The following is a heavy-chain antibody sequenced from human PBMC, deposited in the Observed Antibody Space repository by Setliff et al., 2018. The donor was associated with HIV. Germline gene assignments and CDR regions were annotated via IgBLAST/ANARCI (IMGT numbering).Heavy chain of an antibody. CDR2: INPASGGT. CDR1: GYTFTDYY. Sequence: ASVKVSCKASGYTFTDYYIHWVRQAPGQGLEWMGWINPASGGTNYAQNFQGRVTVTRDTSINTAYVELSSLKSDDTAVYYCARDYLHVFDIWGQGTMVTVSS. V-gene: IGHV1-2*02. CDR3: ARDYLHVFDI. J-gene: IGHJ3*02.